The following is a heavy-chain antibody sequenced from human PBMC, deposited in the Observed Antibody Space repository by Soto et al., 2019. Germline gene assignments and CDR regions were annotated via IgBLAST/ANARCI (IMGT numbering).Heavy chain of an antibody. Sequence: PGGSLRLSCAASGFTFSSYAMSWVRQAPGKGLEWVSAISGSGGSTYYADSVKGRFTISRDNSKNTLYLQMNSLRAEDTAVYYCARGRPNYYDSSGYHQTLDYWGQGTLVTVSS. V-gene: IGHV3-23*01. CDR2: ISGSGGST. CDR3: ARGRPNYYDSSGYHQTLDY. CDR1: GFTFSSYA. J-gene: IGHJ4*02. D-gene: IGHD3-22*01.